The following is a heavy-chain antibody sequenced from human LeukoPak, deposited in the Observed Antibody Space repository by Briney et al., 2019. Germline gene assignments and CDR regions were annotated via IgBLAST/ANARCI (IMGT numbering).Heavy chain of an antibody. CDR1: GGSISSSSYY. Sequence: PSETLSLTCTVSGGSISSSSYYWGWIRQPPGMGLEWIGSIYYSGSTYYNPSLKSRVTISVDTSKNQFSLKLSSVTAADTAVYYCATPLVRGVDYFDYWGQGTLVTVSS. CDR2: IYYSGST. J-gene: IGHJ4*02. V-gene: IGHV4-39*01. CDR3: ATPLVRGVDYFDY. D-gene: IGHD3-10*01.